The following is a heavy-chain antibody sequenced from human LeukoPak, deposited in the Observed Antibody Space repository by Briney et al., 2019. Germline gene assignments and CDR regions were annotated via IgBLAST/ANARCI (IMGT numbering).Heavy chain of an antibody. CDR3: ARASKWELSFDY. Sequence: PGGSLRLSCAASGFTFSSYSMNWVRLAPGKGLEWVSSISSSSSYIYYADSVKGRFTISRDNAKNSLYLQMNSLRAEDTAVYYCARASKWELSFDYWGQGTLVTVPS. V-gene: IGHV3-21*01. J-gene: IGHJ4*02. D-gene: IGHD1-26*01. CDR1: GFTFSSYS. CDR2: ISSSSSYI.